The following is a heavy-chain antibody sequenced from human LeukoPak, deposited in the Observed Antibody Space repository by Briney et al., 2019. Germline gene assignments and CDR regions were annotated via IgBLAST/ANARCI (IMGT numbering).Heavy chain of an antibody. CDR2: INHSGST. CDR3: ARGRGYGSGSYYRGR. D-gene: IGHD3-10*01. Sequence: PSETLSLTCAVYGGSFSGYYWSWIRQPPGKGLEWIGEINHSGSTNYNPSLKSRVTISVDTSKNQFSLKLSSVTAADTAVYYCARGRGYGSGSYYRGRWGQGTLVTVSS. V-gene: IGHV4-34*01. CDR1: GGSFSGYY. J-gene: IGHJ4*02.